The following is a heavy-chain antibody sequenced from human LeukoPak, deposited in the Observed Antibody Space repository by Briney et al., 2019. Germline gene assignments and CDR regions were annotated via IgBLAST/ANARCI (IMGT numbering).Heavy chain of an antibody. CDR2: IRFDGTNK. D-gene: IGHD2-15*01. V-gene: IGHV3-30*02. Sequence: GGSLRLSCAASGFTFSTYGMHWVRQAPGKGLEWVAFIRFDGTNKYYADSVKGRFTISRDSSKNTLYLQMNSLRAEDTAVYYCAKGYCSGSCYNGLDYWGQGTLVTVSS. CDR1: GFTFSTYG. CDR3: AKGYCSGSCYNGLDY. J-gene: IGHJ4*02.